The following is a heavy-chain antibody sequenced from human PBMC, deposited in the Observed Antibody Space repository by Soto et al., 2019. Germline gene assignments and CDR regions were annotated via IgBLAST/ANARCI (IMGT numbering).Heavy chain of an antibody. V-gene: IGHV1-18*01. Sequence: ASVKVSCKASGYTFTSYGISWVRQAPGQGLEWMGWISAYNGHTNYSHKLQGRVTMTTDTSTSTAYMELRSLRSDDTAVYYCARAAGFFYGFLTDYYGSNMDVGGKGTRVTVSS. J-gene: IGHJ6*03. CDR2: ISAYNGHT. D-gene: IGHD3-9*01. CDR1: GYTFTSYG. CDR3: ARAAGFFYGFLTDYYGSNMDV.